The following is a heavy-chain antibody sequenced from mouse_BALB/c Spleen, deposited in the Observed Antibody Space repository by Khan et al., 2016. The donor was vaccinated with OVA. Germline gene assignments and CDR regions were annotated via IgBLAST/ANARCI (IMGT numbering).Heavy chain of an antibody. V-gene: IGHV3-2*02. Sequence: EVQLQESGPGLVKPSQSLSLTCTVTGYSITSGYAWNWIRQFPGNKLEWMGYISYSGVTSYNPSLKSRISITRDTSKNQFFLQLNSLTTEDTATYYCARGNYYGYYFDYWGQGTTLPVSS. CDR1: GYSITSGYA. CDR2: ISYSGVT. J-gene: IGHJ2*01. D-gene: IGHD1-1*01. CDR3: ARGNYYGYYFDY.